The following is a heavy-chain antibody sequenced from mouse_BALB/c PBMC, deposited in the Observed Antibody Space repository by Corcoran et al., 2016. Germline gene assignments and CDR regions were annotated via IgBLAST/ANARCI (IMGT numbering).Heavy chain of an antibody. CDR2: IDPENGNT. J-gene: IGHJ3*01. CDR3: ARSRQYGNYFAWFAY. Sequence: EVQLQQSGAELVRPGALVKLSCKASGFNIKDYYMHWVKQRPEQGLEWIGWIDPENGNTIYDPKFQGKASITADTSSNTAYLQLSSLTSEDTAVDYCARSRQYGNYFAWFAYWGQGTLVTVSA. V-gene: IGHV14-1*02. CDR1: GFNIKDYY. D-gene: IGHD2-10*02.